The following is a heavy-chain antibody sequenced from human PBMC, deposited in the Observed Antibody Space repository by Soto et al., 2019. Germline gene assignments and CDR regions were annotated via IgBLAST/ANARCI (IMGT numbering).Heavy chain of an antibody. CDR2: ISAYNGNT. CDR1: GYTFTSYG. D-gene: IGHD2-2*01. CDR3: ARVVVVPADSYYYGMDV. V-gene: IGHV1-18*01. J-gene: IGHJ6*02. Sequence: ASVKVSCKASGYTFTSYGISWVRQAPGQGLEWMGWISAYNGNTNYAQKLQGRVTMTTDTSTSTAYMELRSLRSDDTAVYYCARVVVVPADSYYYGMDVSGQGTTVTVSS.